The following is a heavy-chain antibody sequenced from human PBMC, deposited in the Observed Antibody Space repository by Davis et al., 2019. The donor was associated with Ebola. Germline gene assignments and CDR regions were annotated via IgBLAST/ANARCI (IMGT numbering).Heavy chain of an antibody. CDR1: GFTFSTSW. Sequence: GESLKISCTASGFTFSTSWMTWVRQAPGRGLEWVANINQDGSGKYYVDSVKGRFTISRDNAKKTVYLQMNSLRAEDMAVYYCARVSIGGGQQGEYSFDYWGQGTLVTVSS. CDR2: INQDGSGK. CDR3: ARVSIGGGQQGEYSFDY. V-gene: IGHV3-7*01. D-gene: IGHD3-16*01. J-gene: IGHJ4*02.